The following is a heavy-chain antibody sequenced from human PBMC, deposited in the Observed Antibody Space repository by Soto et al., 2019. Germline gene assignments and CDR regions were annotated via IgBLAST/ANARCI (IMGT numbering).Heavy chain of an antibody. D-gene: IGHD5-18*01. V-gene: IGHV1-69*01. CDR1: GGTFSSYA. CDR3: ARDPGSTALVRPLYYYGMEV. CDR2: IIPIFGTA. J-gene: IGHJ6*02. Sequence: QVQLVQSGAEVKKPGSSVKVSCKASGGTFSSYAISWVRQAPGQRLEWMGGIIPIFGTANYEQKFQGRGTLTADESTSTGYMELRRLRSEATAVYYCARDPGSTALVRPLYYYGMEVWGQGTTVTVSS.